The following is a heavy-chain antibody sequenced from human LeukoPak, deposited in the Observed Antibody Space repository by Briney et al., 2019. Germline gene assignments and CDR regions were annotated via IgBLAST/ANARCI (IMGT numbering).Heavy chain of an antibody. CDR3: ARGGPPYGNYYFDY. Sequence: PGGSLRLSCAASGFTFSDDYKNWIRQAPGKGQEWDSYISSSGSTIYYADSVKGRFTISRDNAKNSLYLQMNSLRAEDTAVYYCARGGPPYGNYYFDYWGQGTLVTVSS. V-gene: IGHV3-11*01. CDR2: ISSSGSTI. D-gene: IGHD4-17*01. J-gene: IGHJ4*02. CDR1: GFTFSDDY.